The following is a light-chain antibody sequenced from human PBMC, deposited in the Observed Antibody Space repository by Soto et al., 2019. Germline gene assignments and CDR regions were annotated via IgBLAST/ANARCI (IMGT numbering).Light chain of an antibody. J-gene: IGKJ1*01. CDR1: QPISSW. Sequence: DIQMTQSPPTLSASVGDRVTITCRASQPISSWLAWYHQKPGKAPKLLIYDASNLESGVPSRFSGSGSGTEFTLTISSLQPEDFGIYYCLQHNSYPWTFGQGTKVEIK. V-gene: IGKV1-5*01. CDR2: DAS. CDR3: LQHNSYPWT.